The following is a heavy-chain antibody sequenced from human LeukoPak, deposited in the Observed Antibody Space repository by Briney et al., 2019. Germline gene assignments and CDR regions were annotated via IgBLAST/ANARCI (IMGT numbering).Heavy chain of an antibody. D-gene: IGHD3-3*01. V-gene: IGHV4-4*07. CDR1: GGSFSGYY. Sequence: SETLSLTCAVYGGSFSGYYWSWIRQPAGKGLEWIGRIYTSGSTNYNPSLKSRVTMSVDTSKNQFSLKLSSVTAADTAVYYCARDLDFWSGYYQLGAFDIWGQGTMVTVSS. J-gene: IGHJ3*02. CDR3: ARDLDFWSGYYQLGAFDI. CDR2: IYTSGST.